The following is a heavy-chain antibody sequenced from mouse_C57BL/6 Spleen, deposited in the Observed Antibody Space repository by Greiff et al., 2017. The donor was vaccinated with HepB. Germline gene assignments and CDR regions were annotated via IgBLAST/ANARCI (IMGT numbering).Heavy chain of an antibody. Sequence: EVQGVESGGGLVKPGGSLKLSCAASGFTFSSYTMSWVRQTPEKRLEWVATISGGGGNTYYPDSVKGRFTISRDNAKNTLYLQMSSLRSEDTALYSCARQDYYSNYDAMDYWGQGTSVTVSS. D-gene: IGHD2-5*01. CDR3: ARQDYYSNYDAMDY. CDR1: GFTFSSYT. J-gene: IGHJ4*01. V-gene: IGHV5-9*01. CDR2: ISGGGGNT.